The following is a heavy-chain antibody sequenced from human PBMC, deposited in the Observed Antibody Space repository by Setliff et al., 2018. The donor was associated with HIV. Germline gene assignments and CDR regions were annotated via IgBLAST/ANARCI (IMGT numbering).Heavy chain of an antibody. CDR1: GGPISSSSYY. J-gene: IGHJ4*02. Sequence: PSETLSLTCTVSGGPISSSSYYWGWIRQPPGKGLEWIGSIFYSGSANYNPSLRSPVAISVDTSKNQFSLKLTSVTAADTAVYYCAREDSSYHYFDYWGQGMLVTVSS. CDR2: IFYSGSA. D-gene: IGHD6-6*01. V-gene: IGHV4-39*02. CDR3: AREDSSYHYFDY.